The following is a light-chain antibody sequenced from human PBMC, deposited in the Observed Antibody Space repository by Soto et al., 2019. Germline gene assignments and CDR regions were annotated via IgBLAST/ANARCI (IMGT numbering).Light chain of an antibody. CDR3: QQYGHSPRYT. CDR1: QSVSSSY. V-gene: IGKV3-20*01. CDR2: GAS. J-gene: IGKJ2*01. Sequence: EIVLTQSPGTLSLSPGERATLSCRASQSVSSSYLAWYQQKPGQAPRLLIYGASSRATGIPDRFSGSGSGTDFTLTISRLEPEDFAVYYCQQYGHSPRYTFGQGTKLEI.